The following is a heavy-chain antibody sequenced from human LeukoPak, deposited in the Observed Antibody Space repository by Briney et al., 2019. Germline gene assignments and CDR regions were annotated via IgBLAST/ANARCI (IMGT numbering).Heavy chain of an antibody. V-gene: IGHV1-69*13. CDR2: IIPIFGAA. Sequence: SVKVSCKASGYTFTNYGISWVRQAPGQGLEWMGGIIPIFGAANYAQKFQGRVTITADESTSTAYMELSCLRSEDTAVYYCARVIVVVVAATGWFDPWGQGTLVTVSS. CDR1: GYTFTNYG. CDR3: ARVIVVVVAATGWFDP. D-gene: IGHD2-15*01. J-gene: IGHJ5*02.